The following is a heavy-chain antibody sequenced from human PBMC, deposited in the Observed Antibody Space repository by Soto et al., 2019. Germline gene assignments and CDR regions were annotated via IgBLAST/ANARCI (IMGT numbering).Heavy chain of an antibody. CDR3: TLNWNYVPWFDP. Sequence: GGSLRLSCAASGFTFSNAWMNWVRQAPGKGLEWVGRIKSKTDGGTTDYAAPVKGRFTISRDDSKNTLYLQMNSLKTEDTAVYYCTLNWNYVPWFDPWGQGNLVTVSS. V-gene: IGHV3-15*07. D-gene: IGHD1-7*01. CDR2: IKSKTDGGTT. CDR1: GFTFSNAW. J-gene: IGHJ5*02.